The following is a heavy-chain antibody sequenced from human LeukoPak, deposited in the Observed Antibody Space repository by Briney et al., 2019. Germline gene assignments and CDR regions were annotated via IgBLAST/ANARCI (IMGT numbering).Heavy chain of an antibody. D-gene: IGHD2-2*01. J-gene: IGHJ6*02. CDR1: GFTFSSYA. Sequence: PGGSLRLSCAASGFTFSSYAMSWVRQAPGKGLEWVSAISGSGGSTYYADSVKGRFTIFRDNSKNTLYLQMNSLRAEDTAVYYCARVCSSTSCYYYYGMDVWGQGTTVTVSS. CDR3: ARVCSSTSCYYYYGMDV. V-gene: IGHV3-23*01. CDR2: ISGSGGST.